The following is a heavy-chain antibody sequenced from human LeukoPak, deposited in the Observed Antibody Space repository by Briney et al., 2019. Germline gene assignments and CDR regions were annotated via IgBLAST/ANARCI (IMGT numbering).Heavy chain of an antibody. D-gene: IGHD6-13*01. CDR3: ARVVPAAGTDY. CDR2: ISSSSSYI. Sequence: PGGSLRLSCAASGFTFSSYSMNWVRQAPGKGLEWVSSISSSSSYIYYADSVKGRFTTSRDNAKNSLYLQMNSLRAEDTAVYYCARVVPAAGTDYWGQGTLVTVSS. CDR1: GFTFSSYS. V-gene: IGHV3-21*01. J-gene: IGHJ4*02.